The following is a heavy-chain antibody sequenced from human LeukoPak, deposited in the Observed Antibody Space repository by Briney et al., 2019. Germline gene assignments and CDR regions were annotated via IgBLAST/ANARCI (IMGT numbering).Heavy chain of an antibody. J-gene: IGHJ4*02. CDR1: GFTVSSNY. V-gene: IGHV3-66*02. CDR2: IYSGGST. Sequence: PGGSLRLSCAASGFTVSSNYMSWVRQAPGKGLEWASVIYSGGSTYYADSVKGRFTISRDNSKNTLYLQMNSLRAEDTAVYYCARDSSLEWLPGSFDYWGQGTLVTVSS. D-gene: IGHD3-3*01. CDR3: ARDSSLEWLPGSFDY.